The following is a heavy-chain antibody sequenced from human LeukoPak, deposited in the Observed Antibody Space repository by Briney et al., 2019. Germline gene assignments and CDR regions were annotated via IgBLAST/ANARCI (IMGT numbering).Heavy chain of an antibody. D-gene: IGHD6-13*01. J-gene: IGHJ5*02. CDR1: GFTFSDYY. CDR2: ISSSGSTI. CDR3: ARVAIRMPGTPENWFDP. V-gene: IGHV3-11*04. Sequence: PGGSLRLSCAASGFTFSDYYMSWIRQAPGKGLEWVSYISSSGSTIYYADSVKGRFTISRDNSKNTLYLQMDSLRVEDTAVYYCARVAIRMPGTPENWFDPWGRGTLVTVSS.